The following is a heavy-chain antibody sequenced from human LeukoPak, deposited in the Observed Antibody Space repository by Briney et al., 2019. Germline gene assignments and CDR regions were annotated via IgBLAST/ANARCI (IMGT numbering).Heavy chain of an antibody. Sequence: PSETLSLTCTVSGGSISYYYWNWIRQPPGQGLEGTGYIYYNGSTNYNPSLKSRVTISVDTSKNPFSLRMSSVTAADAAVYYCARGLNWFDPWGQGTLLTVSS. J-gene: IGHJ5*02. CDR1: GGSISYYY. CDR2: IYYNGST. V-gene: IGHV4-59*01. CDR3: ARGLNWFDP.